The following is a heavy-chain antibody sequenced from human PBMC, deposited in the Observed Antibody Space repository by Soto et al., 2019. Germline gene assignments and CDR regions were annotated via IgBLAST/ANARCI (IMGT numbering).Heavy chain of an antibody. CDR3: ARTGSDGTTTRSMSYYYGMDV. Sequence: SSETLSLTCTVSGGSISSYYWSWIRQPPGKGLEWIGYIYYSGSTNYNPSLKSRVTISVDTSKNQFSLKLSSVTAADTAVYYCARTGSDGTTTRSMSYYYGMDVWGQGTTVT. CDR1: GGSISSYY. V-gene: IGHV4-59*01. D-gene: IGHD4-17*01. J-gene: IGHJ6*02. CDR2: IYYSGST.